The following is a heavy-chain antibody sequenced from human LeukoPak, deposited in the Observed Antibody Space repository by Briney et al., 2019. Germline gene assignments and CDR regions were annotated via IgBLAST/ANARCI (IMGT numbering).Heavy chain of an antibody. CDR1: GGTFSSYA. CDR3: AAGDTAMVTLAFDI. V-gene: IGHV1-69*04. J-gene: IGHJ3*02. D-gene: IGHD5-18*01. CDR2: IIPILGIA. Sequence: SVKVSCKASGGTFSSYAISWVRQAPGQGLEWMGRIIPILGIANYAQKFQGRVTITADKSTSTAYMELGSLRSEDTAVYYCAAGDTAMVTLAFDIWGQGTMVTVSS.